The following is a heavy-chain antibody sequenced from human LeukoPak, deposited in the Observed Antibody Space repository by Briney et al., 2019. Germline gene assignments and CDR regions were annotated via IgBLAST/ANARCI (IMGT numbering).Heavy chain of an antibody. CDR2: IYYSGST. J-gene: IGHJ4*02. D-gene: IGHD5-18*01. CDR1: GGSISSGGYY. V-gene: IGHV4-31*03. CDR3: ARVVDSWIQLFDY. Sequence: SETLSLTCTVSGGSISSGGYYWSWIRQHPGKGLEWIGYIYYSGSTYYNPSLKSRVTISVDTSKNQFSLKLSSVTAADTAVYYCARVVDSWIQLFDYWGQGTLVTVSS.